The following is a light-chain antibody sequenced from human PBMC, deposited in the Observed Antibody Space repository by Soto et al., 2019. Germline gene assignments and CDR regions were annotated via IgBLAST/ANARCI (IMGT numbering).Light chain of an antibody. V-gene: IGKV3-15*01. CDR3: QQYNFSPPNT. CDR2: HGS. J-gene: IGKJ4*01. CDR1: QSISSD. Sequence: TQSPATLSVSPGEGATLSCRASQSISSDLAWYQQRPGQAPRLLIYHGSTRATGIPARFSGSGSGTEFTLTITGLQSEDSAVYYCQQYNFSPPNTFGGGTKVDI.